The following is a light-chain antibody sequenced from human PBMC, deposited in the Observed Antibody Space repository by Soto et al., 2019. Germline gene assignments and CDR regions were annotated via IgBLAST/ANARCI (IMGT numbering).Light chain of an antibody. CDR2: IND. CDR1: TSNILRNY. V-gene: IGLV1-47*01. CDR3: ASWDDSLSGYV. Sequence: QSVLTQPPSASGNPGQRLTISCSGSTSNILRNYVYWYRQLPGTAPRLLISINDQRPSGVPDRFSGSKSGTSASLAISGLRSEDEADYYCASWDDSLSGYVFGTGTKVTVL. J-gene: IGLJ1*01.